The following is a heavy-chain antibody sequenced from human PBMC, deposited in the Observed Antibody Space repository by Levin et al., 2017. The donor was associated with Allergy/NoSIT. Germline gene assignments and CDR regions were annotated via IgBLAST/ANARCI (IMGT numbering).Heavy chain of an antibody. CDR2: IWYDGSNK. CDR1: GFTFSSHG. J-gene: IGHJ4*02. Sequence: GGSLRLSCAASGFTFSSHGMHWVRQAPGKGLEWVAVIWYDGSNKYYTDSVKGRFTISRDNSKNTLYLQMNSLRAEDTAVYYCAGSIAVAGTIDYWGQGTLVTVSS. CDR3: AGSIAVAGTIDY. D-gene: IGHD6-19*01. V-gene: IGHV3-33*01.